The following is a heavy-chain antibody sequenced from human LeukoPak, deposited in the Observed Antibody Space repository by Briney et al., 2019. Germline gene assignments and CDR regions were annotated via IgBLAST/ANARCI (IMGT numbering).Heavy chain of an antibody. CDR2: IIPIFGTA. CDR3: ARGTPPSNYFDY. Sequence: GASVKASCKASGGTFSSYAISWVRQAPGQGLERMGGIIPIFGTANYAQKFQGRVTITADESTSTAYMELSSLRSEDTAVYYCARGTPPSNYFDYWGQGTLVTVSS. V-gene: IGHV1-69*13. D-gene: IGHD2-15*01. J-gene: IGHJ4*02. CDR1: GGTFSSYA.